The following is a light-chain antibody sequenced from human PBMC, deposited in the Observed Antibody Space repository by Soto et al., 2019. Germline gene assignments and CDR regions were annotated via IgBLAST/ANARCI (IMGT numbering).Light chain of an antibody. J-gene: IGLJ3*02. CDR1: TSNIGDNT. CDR2: NND. CDR3: STWDDSLNGWV. Sequence: QSVLTQPPSASETPGQRVAISCSGSTSNIGDNTVHWYQQLPGTAPKLLIYNNDRRPSGVPDRFSGSKSGTSASLAISGLQSEDEADYLCSTWDDSLNGWVFGGGTQLTVL. V-gene: IGLV1-44*01.